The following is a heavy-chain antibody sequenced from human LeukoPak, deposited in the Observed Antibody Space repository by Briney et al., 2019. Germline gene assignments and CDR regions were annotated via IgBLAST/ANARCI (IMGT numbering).Heavy chain of an antibody. D-gene: IGHD3-9*01. CDR2: IYYSGST. V-gene: IGHV4-59*08. Sequence: SETLSLTCTVSGGSISSYYWSWIRQPPGKGLEWIGYIYYSGSTKYNPSLKSRVTISVDTYKNQFSLKLSTVTAADTAVYYCARHFPPLRYYGGMEVWGKGTTVT. CDR3: ARHFPPLRYYGGMEV. J-gene: IGHJ6*04. CDR1: GGSISSYY.